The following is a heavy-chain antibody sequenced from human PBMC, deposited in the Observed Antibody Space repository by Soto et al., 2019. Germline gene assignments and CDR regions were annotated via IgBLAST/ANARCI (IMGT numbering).Heavy chain of an antibody. D-gene: IGHD3-3*01. V-gene: IGHV3-30*18. CDR2: ISYDGSNK. J-gene: IGHJ5*02. CDR3: AKDSLTYYDFWSGDNWFDP. CDR1: GFTFSSYG. Sequence: LRLSCAASGFTFSSYGMHWVRQAPGKGLEWVAVISYDGSNKYYADSVKGRFTISRDNSKNTLYLQMNSLRAEDTAVYYCAKDSLTYYDFWSGDNWFDPWGQGTLVTVSS.